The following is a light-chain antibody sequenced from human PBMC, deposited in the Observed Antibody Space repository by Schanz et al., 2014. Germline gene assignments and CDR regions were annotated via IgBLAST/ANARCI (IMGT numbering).Light chain of an antibody. J-gene: IGLJ3*02. CDR2: DVS. CDR1: SSDVGGYDY. CDR3: HSYAGHYAWV. V-gene: IGLV2-11*01. Sequence: QSALTQPRSVSGSPGQSVAISCTGTSSDVGGYDYVSWYQQFPGKAPKVIIYDVSKRPSGVPDRFSGSKSGNTAALTISGLQAEDEAQYYCHSYAGHYAWVFGGGTKLTVL.